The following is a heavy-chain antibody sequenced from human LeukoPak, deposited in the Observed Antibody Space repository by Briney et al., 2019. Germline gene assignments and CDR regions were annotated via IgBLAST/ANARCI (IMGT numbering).Heavy chain of an antibody. CDR1: GFTFTTYE. CDR3: VSAYGGLLDY. D-gene: IGHD3-16*01. CDR2: ISGSGTTI. Sequence: GGSLRLSCAASGFTFTTYEMNWVRQVPGKGLEWVSYISGSGTTIYYADSVKGRFAISRDNTKNSMYLQMNSLRAEDTAVYYCVSAYGGLLDYWGQGTLVTVSS. V-gene: IGHV3-48*03. J-gene: IGHJ4*02.